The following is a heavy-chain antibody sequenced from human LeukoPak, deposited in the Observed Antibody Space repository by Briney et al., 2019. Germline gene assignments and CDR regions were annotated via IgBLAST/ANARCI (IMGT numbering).Heavy chain of an antibody. V-gene: IGHV3-30*02. CDR2: IRYDGSNK. J-gene: IGHJ4*02. CDR1: GFTLSSYG. D-gene: IGHD2-2*01. CDR3: AKTLTAGYCSSTSCYLRDFDY. Sequence: GGSLRLSCAASGFTLSSYGMHWVRQAPGKGLEWVAFIRYDGSNKYYADSVKGRFTISRDNSKNTLYLQMNSLRAEDTAVYYCAKTLTAGYCSSTSCYLRDFDYWGQGTLVTVSS.